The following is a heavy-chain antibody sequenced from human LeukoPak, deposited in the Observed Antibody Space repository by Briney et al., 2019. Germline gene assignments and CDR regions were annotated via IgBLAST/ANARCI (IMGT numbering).Heavy chain of an antibody. J-gene: IGHJ4*02. D-gene: IGHD3-10*01. CDR1: GFTFSNYV. CDR2: ITGSADDT. CDR3: AKASGASRPYYFDY. Sequence: PGGSLRLSCATSGFTFSNYVMSWVHQAPGEGLEWVSAITGSADDTYYADSVKGRFTISRDNSKNTLYLQMNSLRAEDTAVYYCAKASGASRPYYFDYWGQGTLVTVSS. V-gene: IGHV3-23*01.